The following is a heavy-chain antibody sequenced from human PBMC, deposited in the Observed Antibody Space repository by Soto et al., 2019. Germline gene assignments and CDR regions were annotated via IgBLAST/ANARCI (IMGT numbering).Heavy chain of an antibody. D-gene: IGHD6-6*01. CDR2: ISAYNGNT. CDR1: GYTFTSYG. J-gene: IGHJ5*02. V-gene: IGHV1-18*04. CDR3: AREPSSESSSSFFDP. Sequence: QVQLVQSGAEVKKPGASVKVSCKASGYTFTSYGISWVRQAPGQGLEWMGWISAYNGNTNYAQKLQGRVTMTTDTCTSTAYMELRSLRSDDTAVEYCAREPSSESSSSFFDPWGQGTLVTVSS.